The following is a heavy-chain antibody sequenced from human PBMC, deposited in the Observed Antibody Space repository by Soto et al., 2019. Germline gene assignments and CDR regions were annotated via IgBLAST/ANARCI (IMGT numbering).Heavy chain of an antibody. J-gene: IGHJ4*02. V-gene: IGHV3-21*01. Sequence: GGSLRLSCAASEFTFSSYSMNWVRQAPGKGLEWVSSISSSSSYIYYADSVKGRFTISRDNAKNSLYLQMNSLRAEDTAVYYCAPIWFGDPRDDYWGQGTLVTVSS. D-gene: IGHD3-10*01. CDR1: EFTFSSYS. CDR2: ISSSSSYI. CDR3: APIWFGDPRDDY.